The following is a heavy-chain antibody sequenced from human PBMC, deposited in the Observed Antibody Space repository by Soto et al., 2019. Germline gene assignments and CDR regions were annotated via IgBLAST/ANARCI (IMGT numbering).Heavy chain of an antibody. CDR1: GFTFSGSA. CDR3: TRGYGDYVRDY. J-gene: IGHJ4*02. V-gene: IGHV3-73*01. Sequence: EVQLVESGGGLVQPGESLKLSCAVSGFTFSGSAMHWVRQASGKGLEWVGRIRSKANNYATAYAASVKGRFTISRDDSQNTAYLQMNSLKSEDTALYYCTRGYGDYVRDYWGQGTLVTVSS. D-gene: IGHD4-17*01. CDR2: IRSKANNYAT.